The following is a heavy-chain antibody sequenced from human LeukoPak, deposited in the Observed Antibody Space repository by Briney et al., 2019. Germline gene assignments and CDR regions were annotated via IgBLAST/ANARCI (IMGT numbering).Heavy chain of an antibody. CDR1: GGSISNYY. Sequence: SETLSLTCTVSGGSISNYYWSWIRQPPGKGLEWIGYIYYSGSTNYNPSLKSRVTISVDTSKNQFSLNLNSVTAADTAVYYCARGLFKRGGSSGYYYTYYYYYYMDVWGKGTTVTVSS. CDR2: IYYSGST. V-gene: IGHV4-59*01. J-gene: IGHJ6*03. D-gene: IGHD3-22*01. CDR3: ARGLFKRGGSSGYYYTYYYYYYMDV.